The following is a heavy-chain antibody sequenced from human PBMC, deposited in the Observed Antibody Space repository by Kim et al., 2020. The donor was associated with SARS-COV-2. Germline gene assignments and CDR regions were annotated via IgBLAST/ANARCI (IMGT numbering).Heavy chain of an antibody. D-gene: IGHD3-3*01. CDR3: ARGDFWSGKYRPYGMDV. Sequence: ASVKVSCKASGYTFTSYYMHWVRQAPGQGLEWMGIINPSGGSTSYAQKFQGRVTMTRDTSTSTVYMELSSLRSEDTAVYYCARGDFWSGKYRPYGMDVWGQGTTVTVSS. V-gene: IGHV1-46*01. CDR2: INPSGGST. CDR1: GYTFTSYY. J-gene: IGHJ6*02.